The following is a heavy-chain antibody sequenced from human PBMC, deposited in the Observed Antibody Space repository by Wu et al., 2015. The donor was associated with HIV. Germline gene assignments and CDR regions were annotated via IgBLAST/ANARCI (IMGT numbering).Heavy chain of an antibody. CDR2: IIPLFGTT. Sequence: QDQLVQSGAEVKKPGSSVKISCKASGNTFNAVNWLRQAPGQGLEWMGGIIPLFGTTEYAHIFQGRVTITTDESTSTACMRLSSLTSADTAVYYCATPRSPGFSSAWPTYFDFWGQGTLITVSS. CDR3: ATPRSPGFSSAWPTYFDF. D-gene: IGHD6-19*01. J-gene: IGHJ4*02. CDR1: GNTFNA. V-gene: IGHV1-69*05.